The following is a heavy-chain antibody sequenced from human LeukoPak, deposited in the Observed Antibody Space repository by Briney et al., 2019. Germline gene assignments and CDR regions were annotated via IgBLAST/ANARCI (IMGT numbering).Heavy chain of an antibody. Sequence: PSETLSLTCTVSGGSISSSSYYWGWIRQPPGKGLEWIGSIYYSGSTYYNPSLKSRVTISVDTSKNQFSLKLSSVTAADTAVYYCARFRQQESTPHFYFDHWGQGTLVTVSS. CDR2: IYYSGST. CDR1: GGSISSSSYY. J-gene: IGHJ4*01. V-gene: IGHV4-39*01. D-gene: IGHD3-3*02. CDR3: ARFRQQESTPHFYFDH.